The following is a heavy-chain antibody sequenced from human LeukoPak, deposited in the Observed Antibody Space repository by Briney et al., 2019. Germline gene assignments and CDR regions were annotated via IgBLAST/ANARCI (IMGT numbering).Heavy chain of an antibody. CDR3: AKRSYGSGSHDY. Sequence: SETLSLTCTVSGGFISSYYWSWIRQPPGKGLEWIGYIYYSGSTNYNPSLQSRVTTSVDTSKNQFSLKLSSVTAADTAVYYCAKRSYGSGSHDYWGQGTLVTVSS. D-gene: IGHD3-10*01. J-gene: IGHJ4*02. CDR1: GGFISSYY. V-gene: IGHV4-59*01. CDR2: IYYSGST.